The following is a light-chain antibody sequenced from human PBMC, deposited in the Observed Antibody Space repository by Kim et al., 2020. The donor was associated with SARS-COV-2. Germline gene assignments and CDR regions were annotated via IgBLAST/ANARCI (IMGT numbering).Light chain of an antibody. V-gene: IGKV1-5*03. J-gene: IGKJ1*01. CDR1: QSVGSW. CDR2: KAS. CDR3: LQYNNYRA. Sequence: AAGGDRVTSTCRASQSVGSWVAGYKQKPGKAPKVLINKASRLDSGVPSRFSGSGSGTEFTRTINGLQPDDFATYYCLQYNNYRAFGQGTKVDIK.